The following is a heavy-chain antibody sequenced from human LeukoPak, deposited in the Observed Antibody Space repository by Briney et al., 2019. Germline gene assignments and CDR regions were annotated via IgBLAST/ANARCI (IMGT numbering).Heavy chain of an antibody. Sequence: SETLSLTCAVYGGSFSGYYWSWIRQPPGKGLEWIGEINHSGSTNYNPSLKSRVTISVDTSKNQFSLKLSSVTAADTAVYYCARDRRLWAYVPYYFDYWGQGTLVTVSS. J-gene: IGHJ4*02. CDR2: INHSGST. CDR1: GGSFSGYY. CDR3: ARDRRLWAYVPYYFDY. D-gene: IGHD5-18*01. V-gene: IGHV4-34*01.